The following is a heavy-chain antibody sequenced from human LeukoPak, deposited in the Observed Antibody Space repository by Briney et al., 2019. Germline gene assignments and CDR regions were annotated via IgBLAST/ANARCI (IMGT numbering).Heavy chain of an antibody. D-gene: IGHD3-16*01. CDR2: MNPKSGGT. J-gene: IGHJ5*02. Sequence: ASVKVSCKASVYTFTNSYIHWVLQAPGQGLEWMGSMNPKSGGTKYAQKFQGRVSMTRDTSISTAYMELASLTSDDTAVYYCARAGGRLWFDPWGQGTLVTVSS. CDR1: VYTFTNSY. V-gene: IGHV1-2*02. CDR3: ARAGGRLWFDP.